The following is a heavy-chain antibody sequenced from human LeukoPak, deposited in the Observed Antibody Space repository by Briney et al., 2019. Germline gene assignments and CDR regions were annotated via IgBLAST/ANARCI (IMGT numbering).Heavy chain of an antibody. Sequence: PGGSLRLSCAASAFTFSSYSMNWVRQAPGKGLEWVSYISSSSSTIYYADSVKGRFTISRDNAKNSPYLQMNSLRAEDTAVYYCAREEYYYDSSGYYLPYYFDYWGQGTLVTVSS. J-gene: IGHJ4*02. CDR3: AREEYYYDSSGYYLPYYFDY. V-gene: IGHV3-48*01. CDR2: ISSSSSTI. D-gene: IGHD3-22*01. CDR1: AFTFSSYS.